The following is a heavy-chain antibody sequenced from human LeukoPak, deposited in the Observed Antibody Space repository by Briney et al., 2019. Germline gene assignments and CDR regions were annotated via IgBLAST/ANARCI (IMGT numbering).Heavy chain of an antibody. D-gene: IGHD3-3*01. CDR2: ISGSGGST. V-gene: IGHV3-23*01. CDR3: AKDPGTEYDFWSGYAGYFDY. CDR1: GFTFSSYA. J-gene: IGHJ4*02. Sequence: PGASLRLSCAAPGFTFSSYAMSWVRQAPGKRLEWVSAISGSGGSTYYADSVKGRFTISRDNSKNTLYLQMNSLRAEDTAVYYCAKDPGTEYDFWSGYAGYFDYWGQGTLVTVSS.